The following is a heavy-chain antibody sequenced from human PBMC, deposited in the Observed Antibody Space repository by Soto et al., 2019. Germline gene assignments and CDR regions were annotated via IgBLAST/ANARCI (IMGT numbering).Heavy chain of an antibody. CDR2: IIPIFGTA. V-gene: IGHV1-69*01. Sequence: QVQLVQSGAEVKKPGSSVKVSCKASGGTFSSYAISWVRQAPGQGLEWMGGIIPIFGTANYAQKFQGRVTITAAESRSTAYMGVSTLRSEETAVYYWARFGEDSYGSGYFDYWGQGTLVTVSS. J-gene: IGHJ4*02. CDR1: GGTFSSYA. D-gene: IGHD5-18*01. CDR3: ARFGEDSYGSGYFDY.